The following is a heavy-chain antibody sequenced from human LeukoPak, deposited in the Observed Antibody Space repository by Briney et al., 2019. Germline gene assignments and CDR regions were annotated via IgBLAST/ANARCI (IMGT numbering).Heavy chain of an antibody. D-gene: IGHD2-15*01. V-gene: IGHV4-39*07. CDR3: ARDRTVVVVVAATQAHWFDP. CDR2: FSYSGST. J-gene: IGHJ5*02. CDR1: GDSISSSSYY. Sequence: SETLSLTCTVSGDSISSSSYYWGWIRQPPGKGLEWIGSFSYSGSTYYNLSLKSRVTISVDTSKNQFSLKLSSVTAADTAVYYCARDRTVVVVVAATQAHWFDPWGQGTLVTVSS.